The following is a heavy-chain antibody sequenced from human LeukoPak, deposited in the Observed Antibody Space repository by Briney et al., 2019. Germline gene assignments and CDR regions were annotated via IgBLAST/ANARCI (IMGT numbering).Heavy chain of an antibody. Sequence: GGSLRLSCAASGFTFSSYSMNWVRQAPGKGLEWISYIGIDSGNTKYADSVRGRFTISADKAKNSLYLQMNSLRVEDTAVYYCARDHNYAFDNWGQGTLVSVSS. CDR1: GFTFSSYS. V-gene: IGHV3-48*01. CDR2: IGIDSGNT. J-gene: IGHJ4*02. CDR3: ARDHNYAFDN. D-gene: IGHD1-1*01.